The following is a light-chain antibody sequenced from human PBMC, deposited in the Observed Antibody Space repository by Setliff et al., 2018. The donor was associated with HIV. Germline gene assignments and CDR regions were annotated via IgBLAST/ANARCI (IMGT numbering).Light chain of an antibody. CDR2: DVG. V-gene: IGLV2-14*03. J-gene: IGLJ1*01. CDR3: SSYTSISTYV. CDR1: SADVGGYDF. Sequence: QSVLTQPASLSASPGQSITISCAGTSADVGGYDFVSWYQQHPGKAPKLIIYDVGDRPSGVSNRFSGSKSGDTASLTISGLQAEDEADYYCSSYTSISTYVFGTGTKVTVL.